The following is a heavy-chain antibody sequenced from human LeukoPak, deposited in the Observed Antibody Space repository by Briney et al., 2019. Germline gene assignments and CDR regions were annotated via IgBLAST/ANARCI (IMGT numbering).Heavy chain of an antibody. J-gene: IGHJ4*02. Sequence: GGSLRLSCATSGFTFSDYWMHWVRQAPGKGLVWVSRVNRDGSSTSYADSVKGRFTVSRDNAKNTLSLQMNSLRAEDTAVYYCARDRSISAAGDTYWGQGTLVTVSS. CDR2: VNRDGSST. D-gene: IGHD6-13*01. CDR1: GFTFSDYW. V-gene: IGHV3-74*01. CDR3: ARDRSISAAGDTY.